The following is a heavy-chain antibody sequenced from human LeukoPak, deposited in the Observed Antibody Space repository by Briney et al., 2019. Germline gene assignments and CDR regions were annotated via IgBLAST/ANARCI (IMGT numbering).Heavy chain of an antibody. D-gene: IGHD3-22*01. Sequence: GASVSVSCKASGYSFTGYYIDWVRQAPGQGPEWMGWINPNSGGTKYAQRFQGRVTMTRDTSISTAYMDLSSLTSDDTAVYFCARGYRDSIGPCLDSWGQGTLVTVSS. V-gene: IGHV1-2*02. CDR2: INPNSGGT. J-gene: IGHJ5*01. CDR3: ARGYRDSIGPCLDS. CDR1: GYSFTGYY.